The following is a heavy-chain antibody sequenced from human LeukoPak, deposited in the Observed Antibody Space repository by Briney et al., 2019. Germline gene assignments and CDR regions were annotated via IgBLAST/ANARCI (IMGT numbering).Heavy chain of an antibody. D-gene: IGHD2-15*01. CDR3: ARDLKVKSADYYFDY. Sequence: GGSLRLSCAASGFTFSNYPMHWVRQAPGKGLEWVVVIANDGRDKHYGESVKGGFTISRDDSRNTLYLQMNSLRAEDTAVYYCARDLKVKSADYYFDYWGQGTLVTVSS. CDR2: IANDGRDK. J-gene: IGHJ4*02. CDR1: GFTFSNYP. V-gene: IGHV3-30*03.